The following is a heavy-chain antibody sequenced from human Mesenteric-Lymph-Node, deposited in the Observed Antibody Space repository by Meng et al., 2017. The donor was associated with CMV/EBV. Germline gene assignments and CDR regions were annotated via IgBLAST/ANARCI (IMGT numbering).Heavy chain of an antibody. CDR2: INPYSGDT. CDR1: GYTFIGYY. Sequence: ASVKVSCKASGYTFIGYYMHWVRQAPGQGLEWMGWINPYSGDTNYAQMCQGRVTMTRDTSTSTVYMELSSLRSEDTAVYYCARMGWLVDGRTPNYGMDVGGQGTTVTVSS. J-gene: IGHJ6*02. V-gene: IGHV1-2*02. CDR3: ARMGWLVDGRTPNYGMDV. D-gene: IGHD6-19*01.